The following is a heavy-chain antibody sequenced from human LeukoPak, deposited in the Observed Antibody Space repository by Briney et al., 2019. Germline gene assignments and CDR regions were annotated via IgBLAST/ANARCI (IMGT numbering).Heavy chain of an antibody. J-gene: IGHJ2*01. V-gene: IGHV3-21*01. CDR3: AATVAGGYFDL. CDR1: GFTVSSNY. CDR2: ISSSSSYI. D-gene: IGHD4-23*01. Sequence: GGSLRLSCAASGFTVSSNYMSWVRQAPGKGLEWVSSISSSSSYIYYADSVKGRFTISRDNAKNSLYLQMNSLRAEDTAVYYCAATVAGGYFDLWGRGTLVTVSS.